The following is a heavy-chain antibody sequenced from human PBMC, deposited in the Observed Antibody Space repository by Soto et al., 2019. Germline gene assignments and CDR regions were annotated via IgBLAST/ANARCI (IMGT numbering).Heavy chain of an antibody. J-gene: IGHJ5*02. CDR2: IDHSGST. Sequence: QVQLQESGPGLVKPSGTLSLTCAVSGGSISSSNWWSWVRQPPGKGLEWIGEIDHSGSTNYNPSLKRRVTTSVDKSENQFYLTLRHVPVADTGVYYCARGLGENYAYGGYGWFAPWGQGTLVTVSS. V-gene: IGHV4-4*02. CDR1: GGSISSSNW. D-gene: IGHD4-17*01. CDR3: ARGLGENYAYGGYGWFAP.